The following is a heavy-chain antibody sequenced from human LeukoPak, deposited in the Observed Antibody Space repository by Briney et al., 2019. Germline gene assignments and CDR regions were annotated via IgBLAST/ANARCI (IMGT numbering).Heavy chain of an antibody. CDR3: ARGLRVNYDILTGYYNY. D-gene: IGHD3-9*01. CDR2: INPNSGGT. CDR1: GYTFTGYY. Sequence: ASVKVSCKASGYTFTGYYMHWVRQAPGQGLEWMGWINPNSGGTNYAQKFQGRVIMTRDTSISTAYMELSRLRSDDTAVYYCARGLRVNYDILTGYYNYWGQGTLVTVPS. V-gene: IGHV1-2*02. J-gene: IGHJ4*02.